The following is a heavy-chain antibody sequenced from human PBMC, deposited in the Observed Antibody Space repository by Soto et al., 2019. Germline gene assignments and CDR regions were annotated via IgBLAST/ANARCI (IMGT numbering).Heavy chain of an antibody. D-gene: IGHD3-3*01. CDR1: GFTFSSYS. J-gene: IGHJ3*02. V-gene: IGHV3-23*01. CDR2: ISNSGGST. CDR3: AKDWTSI. Sequence: EVQLLESGGGLVQPGGPLRISCAASGFTFSSYSMTWLRQAPGKGLEWVSTISNSGGSTYYIDSVKGRFTISRDNSKNTPYLQMNRLSAEETVVYFCAKDWTSIWCQGIMVTVSS.